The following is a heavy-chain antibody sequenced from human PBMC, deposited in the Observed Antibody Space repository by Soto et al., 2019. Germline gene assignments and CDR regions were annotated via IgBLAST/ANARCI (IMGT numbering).Heavy chain of an antibody. CDR2: VNPNSGNT. V-gene: IGHV1-8*01. CDR1: GYTFTSYD. J-gene: IGHJ3*02. D-gene: IGHD2-2*03. Sequence: QVQLVQSGAEVKRPGASVKVSCKASGYTFTSYDFNWVRQAPGQGLEWMGWVNPNSGNTDYAQKFQGRVTMTRNTSIRTAYMELSSLRSEDTAVYCCEVASYLDPAFDIWGQGTMVTVSS. CDR3: EVASYLDPAFDI.